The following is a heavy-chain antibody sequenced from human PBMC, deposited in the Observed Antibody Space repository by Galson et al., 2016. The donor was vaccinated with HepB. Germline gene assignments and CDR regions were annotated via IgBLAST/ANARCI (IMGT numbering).Heavy chain of an antibody. CDR3: AKHRETGGYWGPGFDS. Sequence: SLRLSCAASGFTFSNYGMSWVRQAPGKGLEWVSGIMNSGPATYYADSVKGRADSVQGRFTISRDNYKNTLYLQIDSLRAEDTALYFCAKHRETGGYWGPGFDSWGQGTLVTVSS. D-gene: IGHD1-26*01. CDR1: GFTFSNYG. J-gene: IGHJ4*02. CDR2: IMNSGPAT. V-gene: IGHV3-23*01.